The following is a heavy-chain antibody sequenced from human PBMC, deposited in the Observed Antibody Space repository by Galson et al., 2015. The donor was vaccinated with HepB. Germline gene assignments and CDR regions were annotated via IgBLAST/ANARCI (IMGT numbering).Heavy chain of an antibody. CDR1: GYILTELS. D-gene: IGHD3-10*01. J-gene: IGHJ4*02. CDR2: FDPEDGET. V-gene: IGHV1-24*01. Sequence: SVKVSCKVSGYILTELSMHWVRQAPGKGLEWMGGFDPEDGETIYAQKFQGRVTMTEDTSTSTAYMELRSLRSDDTAVYYCASSGRGFGESYPLDYWGQGTLSPSPQ. CDR3: ASSGRGFGESYPLDY.